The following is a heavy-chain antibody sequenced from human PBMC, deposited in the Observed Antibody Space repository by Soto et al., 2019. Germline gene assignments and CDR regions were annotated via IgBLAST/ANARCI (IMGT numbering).Heavy chain of an antibody. V-gene: IGHV1-3*01. Sequence: ASVKVSCKASGYTFTSYGIHWVRQAPGQRLEWMGWINAANGDTKYSPKFQGRVTITRDTSASTAYMELSSLRSEDTAVYYCVRRHVSATGIDWFDPWGQGTLGTV. CDR2: INAANGDT. J-gene: IGHJ5*02. D-gene: IGHD6-13*01. CDR1: GYTFTSYG. CDR3: VRRHVSATGIDWFDP.